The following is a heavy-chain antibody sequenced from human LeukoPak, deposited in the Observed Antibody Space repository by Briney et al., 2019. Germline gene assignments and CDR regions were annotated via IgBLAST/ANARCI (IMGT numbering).Heavy chain of an antibody. V-gene: IGHV3-30*18. Sequence: GGSLRLSCAASGFTFSSYGMHWVRQAPGKGLEWVAVISYDGSNKYYADSVKGRFTISRDNSKNTLYLQMNSLRAEDTAVYYCAKDSREDFYALRRNYNYYYHGVDVWGQGTTVTVSS. CDR1: GFTFSSYG. CDR2: ISYDGSNK. CDR3: AKDSREDFYALRRNYNYYYHGVDV. D-gene: IGHD2/OR15-2a*01. J-gene: IGHJ6*02.